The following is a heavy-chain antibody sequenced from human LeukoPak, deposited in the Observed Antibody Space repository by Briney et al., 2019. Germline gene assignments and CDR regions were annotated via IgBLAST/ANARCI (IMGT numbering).Heavy chain of an antibody. V-gene: IGHV3-9*03. D-gene: IGHD3-16*02. CDR2: ISWNSGSI. Sequence: GRSLRLSCAASGFTFDDYAMHWVRQAPGKGLEWVSGISWNSGSIGYADSVKGRFTISRDNAKNSLYLQMNSLRAEDMALYYCAKDSDYVWGRYRSSFDYWGQGTLVTVSS. J-gene: IGHJ4*02. CDR1: GFTFDDYA. CDR3: AKDSDYVWGRYRSSFDY.